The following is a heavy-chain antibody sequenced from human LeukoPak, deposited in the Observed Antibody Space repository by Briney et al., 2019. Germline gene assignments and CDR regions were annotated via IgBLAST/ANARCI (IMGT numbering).Heavy chain of an antibody. CDR3: AKERTVVTPYFDY. V-gene: IGHV3-23*01. D-gene: IGHD4-23*01. CDR2: ISGSGGST. J-gene: IGHJ4*02. CDR1: GFTVSSNY. Sequence: PGGSLRLSCAASGFTVSSNYMSWVRQAPGKGVEWVSVISGSGGSTNYADSVKGRFTISRDNSKNTLYLQMNSLRAEDTAVYYCAKERTVVTPYFDYWGQGTLVTVSS.